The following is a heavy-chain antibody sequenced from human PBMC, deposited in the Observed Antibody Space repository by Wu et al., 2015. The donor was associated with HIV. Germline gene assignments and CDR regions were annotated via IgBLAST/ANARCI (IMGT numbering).Heavy chain of an antibody. CDR1: GCPFTGYY. CDR2: INPNSGGT. J-gene: IGHJ5*02. D-gene: IGHD3-3*01. V-gene: IGHV1-2*02. Sequence: VQLVQSGAEMKKPGASVKVSCKTSGCPFTGYYIHWVRQAPGQRLEWVGWINPNSGGTMSAEEFQGRVTMTRDTSISTAYMELSRLTSDDTAVYFCAREFYDLSRSQKATNWFDPWGQGTLVTVSS. CDR3: AREFYDLSRSQKATNWFDP.